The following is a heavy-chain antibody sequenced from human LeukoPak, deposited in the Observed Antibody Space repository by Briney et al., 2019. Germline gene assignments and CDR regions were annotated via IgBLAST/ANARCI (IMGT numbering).Heavy chain of an antibody. V-gene: IGHV4-39*07. CDR3: ARDIGSQMATISDWFDP. CDR2: IYYTGST. J-gene: IGHJ5*02. CDR1: GGSMNKYY. Sequence: SETLCLTCTVSGGSMNKYYWNWIRQPPGKGLEWIGSIYYTGSTYYNPCLKSRVTISIDTSKNQFSLKLTSVTAADTAVYYWARDIGSQMATISDWFDPWGQGTLVTVSS. D-gene: IGHD5-24*01.